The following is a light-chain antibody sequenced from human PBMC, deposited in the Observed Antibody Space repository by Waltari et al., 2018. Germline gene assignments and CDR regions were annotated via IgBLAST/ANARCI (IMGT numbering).Light chain of an antibody. Sequence: DIKLTQSPSFLSASVGDRVTITCRASQGISSFLAWYQQKPGKVPNLLIYAASTLQSGVPSRFSGTGSGTEFTLTISNLQPEDFATYYCQQLESYPLTFGGGTKVEIK. CDR3: QQLESYPLT. J-gene: IGKJ4*01. V-gene: IGKV1-9*01. CDR1: QGISSF. CDR2: AAS.